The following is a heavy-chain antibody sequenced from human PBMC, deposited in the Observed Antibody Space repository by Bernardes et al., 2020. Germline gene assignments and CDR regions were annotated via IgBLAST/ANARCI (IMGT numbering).Heavy chain of an antibody. CDR2: INHSGST. J-gene: IGHJ6*04. D-gene: IGHD3-3*01. CDR1: GGSFSGYY. V-gene: IGHV4-34*01. Sequence: SETLSLTCAVYGGSFSGYYWSWIRQPPGKGLEWIGEINHSGSTNYNPSLKSRVTISVDTSKNQFSLKLSSVTAADTAVYYCARARYYDFWSGYASPGMDVWGKGTTVTVSS. CDR3: ARARYYDFWSGYASPGMDV.